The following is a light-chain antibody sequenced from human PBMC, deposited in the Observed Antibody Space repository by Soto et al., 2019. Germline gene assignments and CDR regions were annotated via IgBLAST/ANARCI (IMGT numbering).Light chain of an antibody. CDR3: QQYNNWPRT. J-gene: IGKJ1*01. Sequence: EIVMTQSPATLSVSPGERATISCRASQSVSSNLAWYQQKPGQAPRLLIYGASTRATGIPARFSGSGSGTEFTPTISSLQSEDFAVYYCQQYNNWPRTFGQGTKVE. V-gene: IGKV3-15*01. CDR1: QSVSSN. CDR2: GAS.